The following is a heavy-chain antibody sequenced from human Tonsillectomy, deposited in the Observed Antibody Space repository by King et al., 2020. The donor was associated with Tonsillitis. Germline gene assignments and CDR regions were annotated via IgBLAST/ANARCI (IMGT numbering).Heavy chain of an antibody. V-gene: IGHV3-30*01. CDR1: GFTFSSYA. CDR3: AGGATTVDAFDY. D-gene: IGHD1-26*01. J-gene: IGHJ4*02. CDR2: ISYDGSNK. Sequence: VQLVESGGGVVQPGRSLRLSCAASGFTFSSYAMHCVRQAPGKGLEWVAVISYDGSNKYYADSVKGRFTISRDNSKNTLYLQMNSLRADDTAVYYCAGGATTVDAFDYWGQGTLVTVSS.